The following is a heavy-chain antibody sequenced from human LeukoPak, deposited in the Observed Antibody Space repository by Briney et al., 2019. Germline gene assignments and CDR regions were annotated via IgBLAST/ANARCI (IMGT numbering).Heavy chain of an antibody. CDR2: ISSSSSYI. J-gene: IGHJ4*02. CDR3: ARDRLQLWLPGVDY. V-gene: IGHV3-21*01. Sequence: GGSLRLSCAASGFTFSSYSMNWVRQAPGKGLEWVSSISSSSSYIYYADSVKGRFTISRDNAKNSLYLQMNSLRAEDTAVYYCARDRLQLWLPGVDYWGQGTLVTVSS. D-gene: IGHD5-18*01. CDR1: GFTFSSYS.